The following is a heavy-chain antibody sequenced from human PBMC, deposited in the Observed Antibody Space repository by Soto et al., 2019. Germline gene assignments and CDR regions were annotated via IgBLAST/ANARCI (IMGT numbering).Heavy chain of an antibody. D-gene: IGHD6-6*01. Sequence: GASVKVSCKASGYTFTSYGISWVRQAPGQGLEWMGWISAYNGNTNYAQKLQGRVTMTTDTSTSTAYMERRSLRSDDTAVYYCARAGTVEYSSSYYYYYGMVVWGQGTTVTVSS. CDR2: ISAYNGNT. CDR1: GYTFTSYG. V-gene: IGHV1-18*04. CDR3: ARAGTVEYSSSYYYYYGMVV. J-gene: IGHJ6*02.